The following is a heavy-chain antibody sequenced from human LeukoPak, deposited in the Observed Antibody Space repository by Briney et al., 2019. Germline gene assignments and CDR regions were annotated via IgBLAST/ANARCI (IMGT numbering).Heavy chain of an antibody. CDR1: GYAFTSYD. J-gene: IGHJ5*02. Sequence: GPSVKVSCKASGYAFTSYDINWVRQATGQGLEWMGWMNPNSGNTGYAQKFQGRVTMTRNTSISTAYMELSSLRSEDTAVYYCVRGGYCSCGSCHPPPAFDPWGQGTLVTVSS. V-gene: IGHV1-8*01. D-gene: IGHD2-15*01. CDR3: VRGGYCSCGSCHPPPAFDP. CDR2: MNPNSGNT.